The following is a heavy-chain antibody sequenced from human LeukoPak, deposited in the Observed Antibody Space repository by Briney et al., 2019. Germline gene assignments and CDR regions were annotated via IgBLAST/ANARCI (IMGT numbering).Heavy chain of an antibody. J-gene: IGHJ3*02. D-gene: IGHD1-26*01. V-gene: IGHV3-21*01. CDR3: ARDVSGSSDAFDI. Sequence: GGSLRLSCATSGFTFSSYSMNWVRQAPGKGLEWVSSISSSSSYIYYADSVKGRFTISKDNAKNSLYLQMNSLRAEDTAVYYCARDVSGSSDAFDIWGQGTMVTVSS. CDR2: ISSSSSYI. CDR1: GFTFSSYS.